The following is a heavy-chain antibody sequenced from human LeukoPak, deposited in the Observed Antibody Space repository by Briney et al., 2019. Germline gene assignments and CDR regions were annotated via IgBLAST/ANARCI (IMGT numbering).Heavy chain of an antibody. D-gene: IGHD3-22*01. CDR1: GGSISNKY. CDR2: IYYSGST. Sequence: SETLSLTCTVSGGSISNKYWSWIRQPPGKGLEWIGYIYYSGSTNYNPSLKSRVTILVDTSKNQFSLKMTSVTAADTAVYYCARDQYYDVSTYYEIDYWGQGTLVTVSS. CDR3: ARDQYYDVSTYYEIDY. V-gene: IGHV4-59*12. J-gene: IGHJ4*02.